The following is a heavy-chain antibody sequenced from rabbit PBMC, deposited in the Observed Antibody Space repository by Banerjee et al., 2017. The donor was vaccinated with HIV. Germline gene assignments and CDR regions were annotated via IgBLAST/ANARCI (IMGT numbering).Heavy chain of an antibody. D-gene: IGHD1-1*01. CDR3: ARDGVYASSSGYYIHFNL. CDR1: GIDFSSRHY. Sequence: QSLEESGGDLVKPEGSLALTCTASGIDFSSRHYMCWVRQAPGKGLEWIGTVGAGKGDTYYASWVNGRFTISRDNAQNTVDLQMNSLTAADTATYFCARDGVYASSSGYYIHFNLWGPGTLVTVS. J-gene: IGHJ4*01. CDR2: VGAGKGDT. V-gene: IGHV1S40*01.